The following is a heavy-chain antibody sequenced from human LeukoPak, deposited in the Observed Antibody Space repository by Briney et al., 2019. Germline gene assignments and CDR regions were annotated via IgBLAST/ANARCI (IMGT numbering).Heavy chain of an antibody. D-gene: IGHD2-15*01. CDR2: IYYSGST. Sequence: PSETLSLTCTVSGGSISSGGYYWSWIRQHPGKGLEWIGYIYYSGSTNYNPSLKSRVTISVDTSKNQFSLKLSSVTAADTAVYYCAKGGYCSGGSCYARFDYWGQGTLVTVSS. CDR1: GGSISSGGYY. V-gene: IGHV4-61*08. J-gene: IGHJ4*02. CDR3: AKGGYCSGGSCYARFDY.